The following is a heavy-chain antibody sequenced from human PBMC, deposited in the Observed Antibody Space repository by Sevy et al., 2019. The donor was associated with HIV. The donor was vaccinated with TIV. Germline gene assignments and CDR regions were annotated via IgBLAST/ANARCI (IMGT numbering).Heavy chain of an antibody. CDR2: ISYDGSNK. J-gene: IGHJ4*02. D-gene: IGHD5-18*01. V-gene: IGHV3-30-3*01. CDR3: ARGSYSYGYGYFDY. CDR1: GFTFSSYA. Sequence: GGSLRLSCAASGFTFSSYAMHWVRQAPGKRLEWVAVISYDGSNKYYADSVKGRFTISRDNSKNTLYLQMNSLRAEDTAVYYCARGSYSYGYGYFDYWGQGTLVTVSS.